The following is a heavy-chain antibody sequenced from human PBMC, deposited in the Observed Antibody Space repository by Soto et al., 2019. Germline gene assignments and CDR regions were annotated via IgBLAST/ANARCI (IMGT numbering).Heavy chain of an antibody. D-gene: IGHD6-13*01. CDR3: ANEPGIEAAGTELEY. CDR2: ISGSGGST. J-gene: IGHJ4*02. CDR1: GFAFSSYA. V-gene: IGHV3-23*01. Sequence: GGSLRLSCAASGFAFSSYAMSWVRPAPGKGLEWVSAISGSGGSTYYADSVKGRFTISRDNSKNTLYLQMNSLRAEDTAVYYCANEPGIEAAGTELEYWGQGTLVNVP.